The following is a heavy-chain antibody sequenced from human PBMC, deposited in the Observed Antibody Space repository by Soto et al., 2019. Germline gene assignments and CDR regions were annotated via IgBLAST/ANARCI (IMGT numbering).Heavy chain of an antibody. CDR3: TTDHGMITFGGVILETDY. V-gene: IGHV3-15*07. CDR2: IKSKTDGGTT. CDR1: GFTFSNAW. D-gene: IGHD3-16*02. J-gene: IGHJ4*02. Sequence: GGSLRLSCAASGFTFSNAWMNWVRQAPGKGLEWVGRIKSKTDGGTTDYAAPVKGRFTISRDDSKNTLYLQMNSLKTEDTAVYYCTTDHGMITFGGVILETDYWGQGTLVTVSS.